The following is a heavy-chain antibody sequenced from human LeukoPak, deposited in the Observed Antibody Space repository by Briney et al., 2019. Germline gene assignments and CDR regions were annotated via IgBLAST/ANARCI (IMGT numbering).Heavy chain of an antibody. Sequence: GGSLRLSCAASGFTFDDYTMHWVRQAPGKGLEWVSLITWDGGSTYYADSVKGRFTISRDNFKNMLYLQMNSLRAEDTAVYYCAKGHADSSGYYYFDSWGQGTLVTVPS. V-gene: IGHV3-43*01. D-gene: IGHD3-22*01. CDR2: ITWDGGST. CDR1: GFTFDDYT. J-gene: IGHJ4*02. CDR3: AKGHADSSGYYYFDS.